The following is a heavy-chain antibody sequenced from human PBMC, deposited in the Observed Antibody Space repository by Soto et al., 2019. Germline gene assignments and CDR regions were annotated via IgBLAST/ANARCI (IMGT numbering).Heavy chain of an antibody. Sequence: GGSLRLSCAASGFTFDDYAMHWVRQAPGKGLEWVSLISWDGGSTYYADSVKGRFTISRDNSKNSLYLQMNSLRAEDTALYYCAKDITYGGPLYYHYGMDVWGQGTTVTVSS. CDR2: ISWDGGST. CDR1: GFTFDDYA. D-gene: IGHD4-17*01. CDR3: AKDITYGGPLYYHYGMDV. V-gene: IGHV3-43D*03. J-gene: IGHJ6*02.